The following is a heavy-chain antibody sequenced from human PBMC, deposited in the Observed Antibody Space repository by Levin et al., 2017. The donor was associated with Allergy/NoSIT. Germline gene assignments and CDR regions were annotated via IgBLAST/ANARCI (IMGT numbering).Heavy chain of an antibody. CDR1: GFIFEDYA. D-gene: IGHD6-6*01. Sequence: GGSLRLSCEASGFIFEDYAMHWVRQVPGKGLEWVAGISWSSHSLGYADSVKGRFTISSDNAKNFLQLQMYSLRFEDTALYYCTKDIFRGCSSGSKFEGYGLEGWGHGTAVTV. V-gene: IGHV3-9*01. CDR3: TKDIFRGCSSGSKFEGYGLEG. CDR2: ISWSSHSL. J-gene: IGHJ6*02.